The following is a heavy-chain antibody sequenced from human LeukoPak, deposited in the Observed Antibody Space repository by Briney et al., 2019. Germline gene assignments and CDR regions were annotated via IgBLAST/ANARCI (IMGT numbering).Heavy chain of an antibody. V-gene: IGHV1-69*08. CDR1: GGTFSSYT. J-gene: IGHJ3*01. Sequence: ASVKVSCKASGGTFSSYTINWVRQAPGQGLEWMGRITPILGAANYAQKFQGRVTITVDKSTNTAYMELRSLRFEDTAVYYCARERGGWGVPRPLDLWGQGTMVTVSS. CDR2: ITPILGAA. D-gene: IGHD3-10*01. CDR3: ARERGGWGVPRPLDL.